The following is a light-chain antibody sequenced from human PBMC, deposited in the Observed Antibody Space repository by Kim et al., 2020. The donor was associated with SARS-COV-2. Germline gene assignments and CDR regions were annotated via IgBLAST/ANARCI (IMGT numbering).Light chain of an antibody. Sequence: ASTEVSGTITCRASQGISSYLAWYQQKPGKAPKFLIYAASTWQSGVPSRFSGSGSGTDFTLTISCLQSEDFATYYCQQYYSYPLTFGPVTKVDIK. CDR3: QQYYSYPLT. CDR2: AAS. J-gene: IGKJ3*01. V-gene: IGKV1-8*01. CDR1: QGISSY.